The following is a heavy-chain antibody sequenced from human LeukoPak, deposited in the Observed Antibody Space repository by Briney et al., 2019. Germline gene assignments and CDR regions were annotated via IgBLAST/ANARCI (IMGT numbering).Heavy chain of an antibody. CDR2: ISGSGGST. D-gene: IGHD3-10*01. CDR1: GFTFSSYA. CDR3: AKASFYYGSGSYYKY. J-gene: IGHJ4*02. V-gene: IGHV3-23*01. Sequence: GGSLRLSCAASGFTFSSYAMSWVRQAPGKGLEWVSAISGSGGSTYYADSVKGRFTISRDNSKNTLHLQMNSLRAEDTAVYYCAKASFYYGSGSYYKYWGQGTLVTVSS.